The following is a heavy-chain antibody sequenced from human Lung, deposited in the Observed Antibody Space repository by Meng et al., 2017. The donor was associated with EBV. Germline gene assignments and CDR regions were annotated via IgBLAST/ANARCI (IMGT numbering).Heavy chain of an antibody. CDR2: ISGSATST. D-gene: IGHD1-26*01. CDR1: GFSFSTYA. V-gene: IGHV3-23*01. J-gene: IGHJ4*02. Sequence: EVQWWESGGGLVQPGGFLRLSCEASGFSFSTYAMTWVRQAPGKGLEWVSTISGSATSTYYADSVKGRSTISRDNSKNRLYLRMSSLRAEDTALYYCASHSGRPLGYWGQGTLVTVSS. CDR3: ASHSGRPLGY.